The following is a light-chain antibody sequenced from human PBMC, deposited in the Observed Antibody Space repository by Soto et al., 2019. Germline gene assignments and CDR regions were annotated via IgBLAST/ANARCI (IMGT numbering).Light chain of an antibody. Sequence: EIVMTQSPATLSLSPGERVTLSCRASQSISNTYLSWYQQKPGQAPRLLIDGASTRATGVPARFSGSGSGTDFTLTISGLQPEDFAVYYCHQDYTLPLTFGGGTKVEIK. CDR3: HQDYTLPLT. J-gene: IGKJ4*01. CDR1: QSISNTY. CDR2: GAS. V-gene: IGKV3D-7*01.